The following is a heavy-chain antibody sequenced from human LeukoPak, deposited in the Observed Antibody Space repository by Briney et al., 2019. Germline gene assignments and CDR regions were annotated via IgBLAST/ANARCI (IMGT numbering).Heavy chain of an antibody. D-gene: IGHD3-10*01. CDR3: ARDLYYYGSGSARSYWYFDL. CDR2: INPSGGST. Sequence: ASVKVSCTASGYTFTSYYMHWVRQAPGQGLEWMGIINPSGGSTSYAQKFQGRVTMTRDTSTSTVYMELSSLRSEDTAVYYCARDLYYYGSGSARSYWYFDLWGRGTLVTVSS. J-gene: IGHJ2*01. CDR1: GYTFTSYY. V-gene: IGHV1-46*01.